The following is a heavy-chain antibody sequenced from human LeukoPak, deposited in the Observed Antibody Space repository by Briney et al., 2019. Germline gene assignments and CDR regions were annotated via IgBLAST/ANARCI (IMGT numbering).Heavy chain of an antibody. CDR1: GFTFSRYS. J-gene: IGHJ4*02. Sequence: GGSLRLSCAASGFTFSRYSMNWVRQAPGKGLEWVSSISSSSSYIYYADSVKGRFTISRDNAKNSLYLQMNSLRAEDTAVYYCARDRSSGWYLFGYWGQGTLVTVSS. V-gene: IGHV3-21*01. CDR2: ISSSSSYI. CDR3: ARDRSSGWYLFGY. D-gene: IGHD6-19*01.